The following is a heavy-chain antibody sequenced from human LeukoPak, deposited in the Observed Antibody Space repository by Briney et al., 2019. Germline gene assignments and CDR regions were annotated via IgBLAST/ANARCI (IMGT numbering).Heavy chain of an antibody. V-gene: IGHV3-11*06. CDR3: ARVISISSGFYAY. CDR2: ISGSSTDT. Sequence: GGSLRLSCAASGFTFSDYYMSWICQAPGQGLECLSYISGSSTDTNYADSVKGRFTISRDNAKNSLYLQINSLRVEDTAFYYCARVISISSGFYAYWGQGTLVTVSS. J-gene: IGHJ4*02. D-gene: IGHD3-22*01. CDR1: GFTFSDYY.